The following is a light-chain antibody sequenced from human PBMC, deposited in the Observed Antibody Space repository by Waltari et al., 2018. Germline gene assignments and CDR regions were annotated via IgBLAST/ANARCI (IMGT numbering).Light chain of an antibody. CDR3: ALWDDSLNGVI. J-gene: IGLJ2*01. CDR1: NIGSKS. CDR2: DES. Sequence: SYVLTQPPSVSVAPGQTATIACGENNIGSKSVHWYQQKPGQAPVLVVYDESDRPPGSPVRFSGAKSGTSASLAISGLQSEDEGDYYCALWDDSLNGVIFGGGTKLTVL. V-gene: IGLV3-21*02.